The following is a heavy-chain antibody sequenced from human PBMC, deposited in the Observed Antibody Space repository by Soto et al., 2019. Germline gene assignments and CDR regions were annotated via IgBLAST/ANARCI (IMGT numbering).Heavy chain of an antibody. V-gene: IGHV1-18*01. J-gene: IGHJ4*02. CDR3: ARYEGVVAATHIDY. CDR2: ISAYNGNT. D-gene: IGHD2-15*01. Sequence: QVQLVQSGAEVKKPGASLKVSCNASGYTFTTYGISWVRQVPGQGLEWMGWISAYNGNTNYAHKLQGRVTMTTDTSTSTAYMELRSLRSDDTAVYYCARYEGVVAATHIDYWGQGTLVTVSS. CDR1: GYTFTTYG.